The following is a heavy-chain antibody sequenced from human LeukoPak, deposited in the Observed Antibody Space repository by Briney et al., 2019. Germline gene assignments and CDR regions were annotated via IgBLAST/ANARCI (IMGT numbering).Heavy chain of an antibody. CDR2: IYYSGST. CDR1: GGSISSSSYS. J-gene: IGHJ4*02. V-gene: IGHV4-39*01. Sequence: SETLSLTCTVSGGSISSSSYSWGWIRQPPGKGLEWIGSIYYSGSTYYNPSLKSRVTISVDTSKNQFSLKLSSVTAADTAVYYCARIYFLSSGWPYYFDYWGQGTLVTVSS. D-gene: IGHD6-19*01. CDR3: ARIYFLSSGWPYYFDY.